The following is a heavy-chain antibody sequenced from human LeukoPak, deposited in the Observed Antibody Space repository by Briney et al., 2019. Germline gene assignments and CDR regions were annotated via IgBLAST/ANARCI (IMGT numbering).Heavy chain of an antibody. D-gene: IGHD3-22*01. V-gene: IGHV3-48*03. CDR3: ARTSGGYYSNGDY. CDR2: ISSSGSTI. CDR1: GFTFSSYE. J-gene: IGHJ4*02. Sequence: PGRSLRLSCAASGFTFSSYEMNWVRQAPGKGLEWVSYISSSGSTIYYADSVKGRFTISRDNAKNSLYLQMNSLRAEDTAVYYCARTSGGYYSNGDYWGQGTLVTVSS.